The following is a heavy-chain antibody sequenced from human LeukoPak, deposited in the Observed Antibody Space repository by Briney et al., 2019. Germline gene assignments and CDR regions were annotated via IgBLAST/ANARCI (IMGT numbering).Heavy chain of an antibody. J-gene: IGHJ3*02. CDR3: ARDRSGWYKDAFDI. CDR2: ISYDGRNK. Sequence: GGSLRLSCAASGFSFSSHGMHWVRQGPGKGLEWEAFISYDGRNKYYGDSVKGRFTISRDNAKNTLYLQMNNLTVEDTALYCCARDRSGWYKDAFDIWGQGTMVTVSS. D-gene: IGHD6-19*01. V-gene: IGHV3-30*03. CDR1: GFSFSSHG.